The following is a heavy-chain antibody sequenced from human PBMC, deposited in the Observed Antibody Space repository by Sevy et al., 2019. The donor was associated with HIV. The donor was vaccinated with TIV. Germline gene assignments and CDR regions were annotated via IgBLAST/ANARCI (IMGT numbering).Heavy chain of an antibody. Sequence: GGSLRLSCAASGFTFSNYAMSWVRQAPGKGLEWVSSISRSGSSTDYADSVKGQFTISRDNSMNTLYLQTNSLRAEDTAGYYCAKVDVVVPVADYGLDVWGQGTTVTVSS. V-gene: IGHV3-23*01. D-gene: IGHD2-2*01. CDR2: ISRSGSST. CDR1: GFTFSNYA. CDR3: AKVDVVVPVADYGLDV. J-gene: IGHJ6*02.